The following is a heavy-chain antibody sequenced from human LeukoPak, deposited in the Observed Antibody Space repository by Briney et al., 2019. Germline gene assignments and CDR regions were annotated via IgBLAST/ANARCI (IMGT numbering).Heavy chain of an antibody. Sequence: SETLSLTCVVSGGSLSTHHWSWTRQSPGRGLEWIGYISDSGSTNYNPSLKSRVTISVDTSKNQFSLMLSSVTAADTAVYYCARGYDSSAYYPFNYWGQGTLVTVSS. CDR2: ISDSGST. CDR1: GGSLSTHH. CDR3: ARGYDSSAYYPFNY. V-gene: IGHV4-59*11. D-gene: IGHD3-22*01. J-gene: IGHJ4*02.